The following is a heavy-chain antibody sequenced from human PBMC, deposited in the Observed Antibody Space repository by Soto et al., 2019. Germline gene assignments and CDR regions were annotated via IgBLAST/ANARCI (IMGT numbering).Heavy chain of an antibody. J-gene: IGHJ4*02. CDR1: GGSISSNGHY. V-gene: IGHV4-31*03. CDR3: AREQWGFDS. D-gene: IGHD6-19*01. Sequence: QVQLQESGPELVKPSQTLSLTCTVSGGSISSNGHYWTWIRQHPGKGLEWIAYIYYTGNTYYNPSLMSRLSISVDTSKNQFSLKLRSVTAADTAVYYCAREQWGFDSWGQGTLVTVYS. CDR2: IYYTGNT.